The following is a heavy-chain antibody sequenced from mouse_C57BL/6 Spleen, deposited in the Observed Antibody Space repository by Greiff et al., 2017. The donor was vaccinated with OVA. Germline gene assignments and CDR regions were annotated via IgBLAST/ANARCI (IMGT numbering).Heavy chain of an antibody. V-gene: IGHV6-6*01. Sequence: EVKLVESGGGLVQPGGSMKLSCAASGFTFSDAWMDWVRQSPEKGLEWVAEIRNKANNHATYYAESVKGRFTISRDDSKSSVYLQMNTLRAEDTGIYYGTPQGYDGAMDYWGQGTSVTVSS. J-gene: IGHJ4*01. CDR1: GFTFSDAW. CDR3: TPQGYDGAMDY. D-gene: IGHD2-2*01. CDR2: IRNKANNHAT.